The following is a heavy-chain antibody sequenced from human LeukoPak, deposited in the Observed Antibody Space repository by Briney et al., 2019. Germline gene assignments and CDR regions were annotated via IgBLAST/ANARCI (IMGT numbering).Heavy chain of an antibody. V-gene: IGHV1-69*13. CDR1: GGTFSSYA. D-gene: IGHD2-15*01. CDR3: ARDPMTYCSGGSCYDY. Sequence: SVKVSCKASGGTFSSYAISWVRQAPGQGLEWMGGIIPIFGTANYAQKFQGRVTITADESTSTAYMELSSLRSEDTAVYYCARDPMTYCSGGSCYDYWGQGTLVTVSS. CDR2: IIPIFGTA. J-gene: IGHJ4*02.